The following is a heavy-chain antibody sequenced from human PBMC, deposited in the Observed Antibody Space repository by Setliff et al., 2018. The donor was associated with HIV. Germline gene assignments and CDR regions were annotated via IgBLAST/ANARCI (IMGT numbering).Heavy chain of an antibody. J-gene: IGHJ3*02. CDR2: INPNSGGT. CDR3: ARVSGYSSGWYAFAPSKAAFDI. Sequence: WASVKVSCKASGYTFTGYYMHWVRQAPGQGLEWMGWINPNSGGTNYAQKFQGRVTMTRDTSISTAYMELSRLRSDDTAVYYCARVSGYSSGWYAFAPSKAAFDIWGQGTMVTVSS. CDR1: GYTFTGYY. D-gene: IGHD6-19*01. V-gene: IGHV1-2*02.